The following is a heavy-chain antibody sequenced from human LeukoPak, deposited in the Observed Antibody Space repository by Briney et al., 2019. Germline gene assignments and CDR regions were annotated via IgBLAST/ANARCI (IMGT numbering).Heavy chain of an antibody. Sequence: SGGSLRLSCAASGFTFSSYSMNWVRQAPGKGLEWVSSISSSSSYIYYAGSVKGRFTISRDNAKNSLYLQMNSLRAEDTAVYYXXRDPVVEMATISANWGQGTLVTVSS. D-gene: IGHD5-24*01. CDR1: GFTFSSYS. CDR2: ISSSSSYI. CDR3: XRDPVVEMATISAN. V-gene: IGHV3-21*01. J-gene: IGHJ4*02.